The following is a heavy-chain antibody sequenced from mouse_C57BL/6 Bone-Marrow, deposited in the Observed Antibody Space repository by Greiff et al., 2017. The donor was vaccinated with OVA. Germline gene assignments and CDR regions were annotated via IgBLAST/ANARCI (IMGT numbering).Heavy chain of an antibody. V-gene: IGHV2-5*01. CDR1: GFSLTSSG. Sequence: QVQLQQSGPGLVQPSQSLSITCTVSGFSLTSSGVHWVRQSPGKGLEWLGVIWRGGSTDYNAAFMSRLSITKDNSKSHVFFKMNSLQADDTAIYYCAKGTGPPFYYAMDYWGQGTSVTVSA. CDR2: IWRGGST. D-gene: IGHD4-1*01. CDR3: AKGTGPPFYYAMDY. J-gene: IGHJ4*01.